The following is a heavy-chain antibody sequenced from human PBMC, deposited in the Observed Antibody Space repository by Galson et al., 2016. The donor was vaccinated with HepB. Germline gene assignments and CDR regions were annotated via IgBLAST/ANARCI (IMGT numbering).Heavy chain of an antibody. CDR1: GFIFSNAW. V-gene: IGHV3-15*07. Sequence: SLRLSCAASGFIFSNAWMNWVRQAPGKGLEWVGRINRKTEGGAIDYAPPVKGRFTISRDDSKNTLYLQMNSVRTEDTAVFYCTTRDVRRGLNYWGQGTLVPVSS. J-gene: IGHJ4*02. D-gene: IGHD3-10*01. CDR3: TTRDVRRGLNY. CDR2: INRKTEGGAI.